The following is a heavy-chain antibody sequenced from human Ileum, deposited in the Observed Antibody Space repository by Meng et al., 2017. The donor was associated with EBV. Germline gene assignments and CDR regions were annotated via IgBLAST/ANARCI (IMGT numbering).Heavy chain of an antibody. CDR3: ARFYCSSTSCPHVLFDY. J-gene: IGHJ4*02. CDR1: GFIFTSYA. CDR2: ISAYNGNT. Sequence: QVQQVQSGAEVKKPGASVKVSCEASGFIFTSYAISWVRQAPGQGLQYMGWISAYNGNTNYAQELQGRVTMTTDTSTSTAYMELRSLRFDDTAVYYCARFYCSSTSCPHVLFDYWGQGTLVTVAS. V-gene: IGHV1-18*01. D-gene: IGHD2-2*01.